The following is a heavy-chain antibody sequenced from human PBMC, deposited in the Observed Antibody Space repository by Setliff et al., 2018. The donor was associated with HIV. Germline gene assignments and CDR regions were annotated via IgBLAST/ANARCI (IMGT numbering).Heavy chain of an antibody. J-gene: IGHJ4*02. CDR2: AIHSGIT. CDR1: GGSVSAYE. Sequence: SETLSLTCGVYGGSVSAYEWRWIRQPPGKGLEWIGEAIHSGITYNPSLRSRVTISLDTSKNQFSLNLTSVTAADTAVYYCVRGEYYDVSAIYHDDRWGQGTPVTSP. CDR3: VRGEYYDVSAIYHDDR. V-gene: IGHV4-34*01. D-gene: IGHD3-16*01.